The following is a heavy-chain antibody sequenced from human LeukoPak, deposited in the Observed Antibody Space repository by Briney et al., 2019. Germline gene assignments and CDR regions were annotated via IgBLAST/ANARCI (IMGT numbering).Heavy chain of an antibody. V-gene: IGHV4-38-2*01. CDR1: GYSISSGYY. J-gene: IGHJ5*02. D-gene: IGHD6-13*01. CDR3: ARGYSRSWYQAVVYIWLDP. Sequence: PSETLSLTCAVSGYSISSGYYWGWIRQPPGKGLEWIGSIYHSGSTYYNPPLKSRVTISVDTSKNQFSLNLTSVTAADTAVYYCARGYSRSWYQAVVYIWLDPWGQGTLVTVSS. CDR2: IYHSGST.